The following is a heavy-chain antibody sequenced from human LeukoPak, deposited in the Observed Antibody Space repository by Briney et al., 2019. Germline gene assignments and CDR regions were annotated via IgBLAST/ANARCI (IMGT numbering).Heavy chain of an antibody. Sequence: GGSLRLSCAASGFTFSSYDMHWVRQATGKGLEWVSAIGTAGDPYYPGSVKGRFTISREDAKNTLYLQMNSLRAEDTAVYYCASLDILTGYSYWGQGTLVTVSS. D-gene: IGHD3-9*01. V-gene: IGHV3-13*05. CDR1: GFTFSSYD. CDR3: ASLDILTGYSY. CDR2: IGTAGDP. J-gene: IGHJ4*02.